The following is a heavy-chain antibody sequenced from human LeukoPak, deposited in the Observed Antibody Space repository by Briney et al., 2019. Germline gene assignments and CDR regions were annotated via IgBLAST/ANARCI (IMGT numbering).Heavy chain of an antibody. D-gene: IGHD1-26*01. V-gene: IGHV3-23*01. CDR3: AKAHGGSYSA. CDR1: GFTFSSYG. Sequence: PGGTLRLSCAASGFTFSSYGMSWVRQAPGKGLEWVSAISGSGGSTYYADSAKGRFTISRDNSKNTLYLQMNSLRAEDTAVYYCAKAHGGSYSAWGQGTLVTVSS. CDR2: ISGSGGST. J-gene: IGHJ4*02.